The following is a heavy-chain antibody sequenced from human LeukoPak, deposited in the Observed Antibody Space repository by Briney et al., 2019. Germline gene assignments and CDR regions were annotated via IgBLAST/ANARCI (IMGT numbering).Heavy chain of an antibody. D-gene: IGHD3-10*01. CDR3: ARLSWDYGSGRYFDF. V-gene: IGHV4-39*01. J-gene: IGHJ4*02. Sequence: SETLSLTCTVSGGSISSSSYYWGWIRQPPGKGLEWIGSIYYSGSTYYNPSLKSRVTISVDTSKNQFSLKLSSVTAADTAVYYCARLSWDYGSGRYFDFWGQGTLVTVSS. CDR2: IYYSGST. CDR1: GGSISSSSYY.